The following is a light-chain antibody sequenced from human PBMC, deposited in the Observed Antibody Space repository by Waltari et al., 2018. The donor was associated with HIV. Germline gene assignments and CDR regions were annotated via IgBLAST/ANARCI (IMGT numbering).Light chain of an antibody. Sequence: QPVLTQPPSVSAAPGQKVTISCSGSSSNIGDNYVSWYQHLPGTAAQLSMCEDTKRPSGIPDRVSASTSGAPATPVITGLQTGDEAAYYCGTWDASLSAGVFGGGTKVTVL. CDR3: GTWDASLSAGV. J-gene: IGLJ3*02. CDR1: SSNIGDNY. V-gene: IGLV1-51*02. CDR2: EDT.